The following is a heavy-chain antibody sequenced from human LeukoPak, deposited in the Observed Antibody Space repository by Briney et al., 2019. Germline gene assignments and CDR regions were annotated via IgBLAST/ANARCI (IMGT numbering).Heavy chain of an antibody. J-gene: IGHJ5*02. V-gene: IGHV5-51*01. CDR3: ARDSSGYLYNWFDP. Sequence: GESLKISCKGSGYSFSNYWIGWARQMPGKGLEWMGVIYPGDSETRYSPSFEGQVTISADKSISTAYLQWSSLKASDTAMYYCARDSSGYLYNWFDPWGQGTLVTVSS. CDR2: IYPGDSET. CDR1: GYSFSNYW. D-gene: IGHD3-22*01.